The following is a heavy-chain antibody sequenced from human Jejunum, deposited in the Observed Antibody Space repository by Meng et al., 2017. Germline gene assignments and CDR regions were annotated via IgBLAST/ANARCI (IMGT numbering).Heavy chain of an antibody. J-gene: IGHJ4*02. Sequence: TLKTSGPTGVKPQPTLTLTGPFSGFSLSTSGVGVSWIRQHPGGALEWLAFIYWDNDKRYSPSLKSRLTITKDNSKNRVVLTRTNMDPVDTGTYYCAHRLPGYSSGWQAGVFDYWGQGTLVTVSS. CDR2: IYWDNDK. CDR3: AHRLPGYSSGWQAGVFDY. D-gene: IGHD6-19*01. CDR1: GFSLSTSGVG. V-gene: IGHV2-5*02.